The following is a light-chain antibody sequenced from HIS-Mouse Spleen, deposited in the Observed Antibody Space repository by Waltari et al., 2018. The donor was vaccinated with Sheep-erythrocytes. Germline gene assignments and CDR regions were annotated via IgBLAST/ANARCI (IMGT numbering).Light chain of an antibody. V-gene: IGKV1-6*01. CDR3: LQDYNYPYT. Sequence: AIQMTQSPSSLSASVGDRVPITCRASQGIRNDLGWYQQKPGKAPKLLIYAAFSLQSGVPSRFSGSGSGTDFTLTISSLQPEDFATYYCLQDYNYPYTFGQGTKLEIK. CDR1: QGIRND. CDR2: AAF. J-gene: IGKJ2*01.